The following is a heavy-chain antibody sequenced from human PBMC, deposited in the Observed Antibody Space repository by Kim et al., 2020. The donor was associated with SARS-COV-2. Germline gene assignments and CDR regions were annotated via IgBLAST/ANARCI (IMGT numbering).Heavy chain of an antibody. Sequence: KGRLTITRDNSKNTLYLQMNSLRAEDTAVYYCAKDQMDYDILTGYYSFDYWGQGTLVTVSS. V-gene: IGHV3-33*06. CDR3: AKDQMDYDILTGYYSFDY. D-gene: IGHD3-9*01. J-gene: IGHJ4*02.